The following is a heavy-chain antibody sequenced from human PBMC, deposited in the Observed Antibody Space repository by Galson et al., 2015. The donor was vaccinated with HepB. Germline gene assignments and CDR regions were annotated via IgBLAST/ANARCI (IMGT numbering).Heavy chain of an antibody. D-gene: IGHD2-15*01. J-gene: IGHJ4*02. CDR1: GFTFSSYS. V-gene: IGHV3-21*01. Sequence: SLRLSCAASGFTFSSYSMNWVRQAPGKGLEWVSSISSSSSYIYYADSVKGRFTISRDNAKNSLYLQMNSLRAEDTAVYYCARDPSRVVVAATPLDYWGQGTLVTVSS. CDR2: ISSSSSYI. CDR3: ARDPSRVVVAATPLDY.